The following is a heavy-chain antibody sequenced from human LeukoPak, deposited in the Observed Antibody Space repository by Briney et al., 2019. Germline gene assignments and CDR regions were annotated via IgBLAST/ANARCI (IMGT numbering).Heavy chain of an antibody. CDR2: IYYSGST. D-gene: IGHD3-10*01. CDR1: GGSISSSSYY. CDR3: ARVMRGFGELKGMDV. Sequence: PSETLSLTCTVSGGSISSSSYYWGWIRHPPGKGLEWIGSIYYSGSTYYNPSLKSRVTISVDTSKNQFSLKLSSVTAADTAVYYCARVMRGFGELKGMDVWGQGTTVTVSS. V-gene: IGHV4-39*07. J-gene: IGHJ6*02.